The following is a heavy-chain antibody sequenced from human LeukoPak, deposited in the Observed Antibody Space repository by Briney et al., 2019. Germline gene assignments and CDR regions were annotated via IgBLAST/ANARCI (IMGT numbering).Heavy chain of an antibody. Sequence: GGSLRLSCAASGFTFSSYNMNWVRQAPGKGLEWVSSITSSSNYIYYADSVKGRFTISRDNAKNSLYLQMNSLRAEDTAVYYCARDNKQWLVRKFDYWGQGTLVTVSS. J-gene: IGHJ4*02. CDR1: GFTFSSYN. V-gene: IGHV3-21*01. D-gene: IGHD6-19*01. CDR3: ARDNKQWLVRKFDY. CDR2: ITSSSNYI.